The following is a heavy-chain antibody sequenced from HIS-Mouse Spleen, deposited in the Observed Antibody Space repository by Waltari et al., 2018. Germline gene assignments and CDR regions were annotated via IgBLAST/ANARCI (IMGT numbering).Heavy chain of an antibody. D-gene: IGHD3-22*01. CDR2: INSDGSST. CDR3: ARGTQYYYDSSGSFDY. Sequence: EVQRVDSGGGLVQPGGSRRLSCAASGFPLSADWIHGVRQAPGKGLVWVSRINSDGSSTSYADSVKGRFTISRDNAKNTLYLQMNSLRAEDTAVYYCARGTQYYYDSSGSFDYWGQGTLVTVSS. CDR1: GFPLSADW. V-gene: IGHV3-74*01. J-gene: IGHJ4*02.